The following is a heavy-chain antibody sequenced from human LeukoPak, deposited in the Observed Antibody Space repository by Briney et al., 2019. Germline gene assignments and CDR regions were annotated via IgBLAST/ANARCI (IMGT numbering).Heavy chain of an antibody. D-gene: IGHD3-10*01. J-gene: IGHJ6*02. CDR3: TRHWERITMVRGVPPDYGMDV. CDR1: GFTFSGSA. V-gene: IGHV3-73*01. Sequence: GGSLRLSCAASGFTFSGSAMHWVRQASGKGLEWVGRIRSKANSYATAYAASVKGRFTISRDDSENTAYLQMNSLKTEDTAVYYCTRHWERITMVRGVPPDYGMDVWGQGTTVTVSS. CDR2: IRSKANSYAT.